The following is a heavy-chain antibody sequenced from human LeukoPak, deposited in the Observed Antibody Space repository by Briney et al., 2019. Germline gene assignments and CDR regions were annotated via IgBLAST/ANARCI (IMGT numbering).Heavy chain of an antibody. D-gene: IGHD3-10*01. J-gene: IGHJ4*02. V-gene: IGHV3-30*03. Sequence: GGSLRLSCAASGVTFSSYGMHWVRQAPGKGLEWVAVISYDGSNKYYADSVKGRFTISRDNSKNTLYLQMNSLRAEDTAVYYCAGPGSVRGVIRDYWGQGTLVTVSS. CDR1: GVTFSSYG. CDR3: AGPGSVRGVIRDY. CDR2: ISYDGSNK.